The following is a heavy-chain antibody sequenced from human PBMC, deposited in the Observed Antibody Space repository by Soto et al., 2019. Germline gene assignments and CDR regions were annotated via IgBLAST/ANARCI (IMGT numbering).Heavy chain of an antibody. D-gene: IGHD2-15*01. J-gene: IGHJ6*02. Sequence: SLKISCKGSGYSFTSYWIGWVRQMPGKGLEWMGIIYPGDSDTRYSPSFQGQVTISADKSISTAYLQWSSLKASDTAMYYCARRGGYCSGGSCYSTAYGMGVWGQGTTVTVSS. CDR1: GYSFTSYW. CDR3: ARRGGYCSGGSCYSTAYGMGV. V-gene: IGHV5-51*01. CDR2: IYPGDSDT.